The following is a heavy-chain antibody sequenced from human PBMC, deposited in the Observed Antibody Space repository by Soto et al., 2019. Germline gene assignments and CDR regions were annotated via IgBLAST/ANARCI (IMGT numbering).Heavy chain of an antibody. V-gene: IGHV1-8*01. Sequence: QVQLVQSGAEVRTPGASVKVSCKAPGYTFTSYDIHWVRQATGQGPEWMGWMNPDSGNTGYVQKFQGRVTMTRNTTISTAYMELSSLRSEDTAVYYCARSVGGSNVNFDYWGQGTLVTVSS. CDR3: ARSVGGSNVNFDY. J-gene: IGHJ4*02. D-gene: IGHD3-10*01. CDR1: GYTFTSYD. CDR2: MNPDSGNT.